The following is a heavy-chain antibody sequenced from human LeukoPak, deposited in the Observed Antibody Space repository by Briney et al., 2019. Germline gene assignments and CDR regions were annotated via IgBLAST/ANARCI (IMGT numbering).Heavy chain of an antibody. CDR2: INHSGST. Sequence: SETLSLTCAVYGGSFSGYYWSWIRQPPGKGLEWIGEINHSGSTNYNPSLKSRVTISVDTSKNQFSLKLSSVTAEDTAVYYCARELSKHPFLEWFGWVGKVEYYYYGMDVWGQGTTVTVSS. CDR1: GGSFSGYY. D-gene: IGHD3-3*02. V-gene: IGHV4-34*01. CDR3: ARELSKHPFLEWFGWVGKVEYYYYGMDV. J-gene: IGHJ6*02.